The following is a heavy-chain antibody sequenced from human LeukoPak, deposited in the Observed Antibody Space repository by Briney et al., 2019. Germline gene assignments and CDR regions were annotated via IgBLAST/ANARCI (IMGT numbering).Heavy chain of an antibody. Sequence: SQTLSLTCTVSGGSISSGSYYWSWIRQPAGKGLEWIGRIYTSGSTNYNPSLKSRVTISVDTSKNQFSLKLSSVTAADTAVYYCARGAAGARPYYFDYWGQGTLVTVSS. CDR1: GGSISSGSYY. V-gene: IGHV4-61*02. CDR3: ARGAAGARPYYFDY. J-gene: IGHJ4*02. CDR2: IYTSGST. D-gene: IGHD6-13*01.